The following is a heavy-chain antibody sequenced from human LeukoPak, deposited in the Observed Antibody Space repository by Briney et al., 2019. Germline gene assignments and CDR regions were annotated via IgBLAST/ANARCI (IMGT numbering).Heavy chain of an antibody. CDR3: ARGKTGVLRFLEWFAAFDI. V-gene: IGHV4-59*08. CDR1: GVSISSYY. D-gene: IGHD3-3*01. Sequence: SETLSLTCTAPGVSISSYYWSWIRQPPGKALEWIGYIYSSGSTNYNPSLKSRVTISGDTPKNQFSLKLSSVTAADTAVYYCARGKTGVLRFLEWFAAFDIWGQGTMVTVSS. J-gene: IGHJ3*02. CDR2: IYSSGST.